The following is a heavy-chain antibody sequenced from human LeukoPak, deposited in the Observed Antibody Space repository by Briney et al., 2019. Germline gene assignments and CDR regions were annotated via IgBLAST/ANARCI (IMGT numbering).Heavy chain of an antibody. V-gene: IGHV3-7*03. CDR1: GFTFSSHW. J-gene: IGHJ4*02. CDR3: ARDNFDWRPLDC. CDR2: IKHDGSEK. D-gene: IGHD3-9*01. Sequence: GGSLRLSCAGSGFTFSSHWMAWVRQTPGKGLEWVASIKHDGSEKNYVDSVKGRFTISRDNAKNSLYVEMNNLRGEDTAVYYCARDNFDWRPLDCWGQGTLVTVSS.